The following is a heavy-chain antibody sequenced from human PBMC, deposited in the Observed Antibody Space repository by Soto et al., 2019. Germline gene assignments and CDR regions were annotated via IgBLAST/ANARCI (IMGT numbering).Heavy chain of an antibody. Sequence: KQSQTLSLTCVVSGDSVSGSSGGWNWIRQSPSRGLEWLGRTYSGSARYYHYAKSVEGRITIEADTSKNQFSLQLQSVTPGDTAVYYCARGWLRGAFDSWGQGTLVTVSS. CDR3: ARGWLRGAFDS. J-gene: IGHJ4*02. CDR1: GDSVSGSSGG. D-gene: IGHD5-12*01. CDR2: TYSGSARYY. V-gene: IGHV6-1*01.